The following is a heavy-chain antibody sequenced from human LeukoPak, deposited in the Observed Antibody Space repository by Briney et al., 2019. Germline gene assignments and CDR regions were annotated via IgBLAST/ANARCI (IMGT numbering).Heavy chain of an antibody. CDR1: GGTFSSYA. CDR3: AREGTPRSLDY. D-gene: IGHD3-10*01. J-gene: IGHJ4*02. V-gene: IGHV1-18*01. CDR2: ISAYNGNT. Sequence: GASVKVSCKASGGTFSSYAISWVRQAPGQGLEWMGWISAYNGNTNYAQKLQGRVTMTTGTSASTAYMELRSLRSDDTAVYYCAREGTPRSLDYWGQGTLVTVSS.